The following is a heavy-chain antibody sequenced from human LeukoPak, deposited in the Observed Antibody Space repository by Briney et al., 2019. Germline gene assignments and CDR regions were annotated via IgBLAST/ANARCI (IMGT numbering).Heavy chain of an antibody. D-gene: IGHD6-13*01. CDR3: ARDRVGQQLVGRKYYYYYMDV. J-gene: IGHJ6*03. V-gene: IGHV4-34*01. Sequence: SETLSLTCAVYGGSFSGYYWSWIRQPPGKGLEWIGEINHSGSTNYNPSLKSRVTISVDKSKNQFSLKLRSVTAADTAVYYCARDRVGQQLVGRKYYYYYMDVWGKGNTVTISS. CDR2: INHSGST. CDR1: GGSFSGYY.